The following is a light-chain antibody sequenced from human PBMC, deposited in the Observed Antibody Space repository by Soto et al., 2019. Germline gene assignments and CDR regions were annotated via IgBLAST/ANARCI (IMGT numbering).Light chain of an antibody. J-gene: IGLJ1*01. CDR3: AAWDDSLNGRYV. CDR2: SNN. V-gene: IGLV1-44*01. CDR1: SSNIGTNA. Sequence: QSVLTQPPSASGTPGQRVTISCSGSSSNIGTNAVNWYQHLSGTAPKLLIYSNNQRPSGVPDRFSGSKSGTSASLAISGLQSEDEGDYYCAAWDDSLNGRYVFGTGTKVTVL.